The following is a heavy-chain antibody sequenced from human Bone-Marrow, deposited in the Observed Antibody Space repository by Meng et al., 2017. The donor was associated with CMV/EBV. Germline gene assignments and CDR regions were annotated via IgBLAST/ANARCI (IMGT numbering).Heavy chain of an antibody. CDR1: GYTFTSYY. CDR3: ARDDSEYCSSTSCYSLYGMAV. J-gene: IGHJ6*02. V-gene: IGHV1-46*01. D-gene: IGHD2-2*02. Sequence: ASVKVSCKASGYTFTSYYMHWVRQAPGQGLEWMGIINPSGGSTSYAQKFQGRVTMIRDTSTSTVYMELSSLRSEDTAVYYCARDDSEYCSSTSCYSLYGMAVWDQGPTVTVSS. CDR2: INPSGGST.